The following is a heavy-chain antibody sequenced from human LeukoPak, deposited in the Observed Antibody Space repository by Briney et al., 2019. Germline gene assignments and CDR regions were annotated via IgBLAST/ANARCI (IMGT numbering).Heavy chain of an antibody. Sequence: SETLSLTCTVSGGSISSYYWSWIRQPPGKGLEWIGYIYYSGSTNYNPSLKSRVTISVDTSKNQFSLKLSSVTAADTAVYYCARHSTIAGTEYAFDIWGQGTMVTVSS. J-gene: IGHJ3*02. V-gene: IGHV4-59*08. CDR1: GGSISSYY. D-gene: IGHD6-13*01. CDR3: ARHSTIAGTEYAFDI. CDR2: IYYSGST.